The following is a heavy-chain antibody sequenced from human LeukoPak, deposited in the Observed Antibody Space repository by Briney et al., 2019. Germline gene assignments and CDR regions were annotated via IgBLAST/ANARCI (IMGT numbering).Heavy chain of an antibody. CDR3: ATGTARWYWFDP. CDR2: IIPILGIA. V-gene: IGHV1-69*02. J-gene: IGHJ5*02. CDR1: GGTFSIYT. D-gene: IGHD5-18*01. Sequence: SVTVSFKASGGTFSIYTISWVRQAPGQGLEWMGRIIPILGIANNAQKFQGRVTITADKSTSTAYMELSSLRSEDTAVYYCATGTARWYWFDPWGQGTLVTVSS.